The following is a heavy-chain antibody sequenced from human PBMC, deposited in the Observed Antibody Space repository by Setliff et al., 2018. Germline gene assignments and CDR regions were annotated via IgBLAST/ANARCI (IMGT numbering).Heavy chain of an antibody. CDR2: VSYGGTT. V-gene: IGHV4-59*08. J-gene: IGHJ4*02. CDR3: ARGNSRSSVWYVVPHFDY. D-gene: IGHD6-19*01. CDR1: GAAISTYY. Sequence: SETLSLTCAVSGAAISTYYWSWLRQPPGKGLEWIGYVSYGGTTNYNPSLKSRVTISVDTSKNQFSLRLKSVTAADTAVYYCARGNSRSSVWYVVPHFDYWGQGTLVTVSS.